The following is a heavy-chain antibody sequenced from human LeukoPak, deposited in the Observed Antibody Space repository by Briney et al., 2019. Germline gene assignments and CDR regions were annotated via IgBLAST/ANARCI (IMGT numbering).Heavy chain of an antibody. CDR1: GGSISSGGYY. Sequence: SETLSLTCTVSGGSISSGGYYWSWVRQPPGKGLEWIGEIYHSGSTNYNPSLKSRVTISVDKSKNQFSLKLSSVTAADTAVYYCAVWLRLSSGYYWGQGTLVTVSS. CDR2: IYHSGST. CDR3: AVWLRLSSGYY. D-gene: IGHD5-12*01. V-gene: IGHV4-39*07. J-gene: IGHJ4*02.